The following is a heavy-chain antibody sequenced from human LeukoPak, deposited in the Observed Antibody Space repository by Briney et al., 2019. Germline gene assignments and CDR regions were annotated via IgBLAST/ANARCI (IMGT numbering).Heavy chain of an antibody. CDR3: ARDVRQTGIAAAGTNWFDP. CDR1: GSSISSGGYY. Sequence: PSETLSLTCTVSGSSISSGGYYWSWIRQHPGKGLEWIGYIYYSGSTYYNPSLKSRVTISVDTSKNQFSLKLSSVTAADTAVYYCARDVRQTGIAAAGTNWFDPWGQGTLVTVSS. CDR2: IYYSGST. D-gene: IGHD6-13*01. J-gene: IGHJ5*02. V-gene: IGHV4-31*03.